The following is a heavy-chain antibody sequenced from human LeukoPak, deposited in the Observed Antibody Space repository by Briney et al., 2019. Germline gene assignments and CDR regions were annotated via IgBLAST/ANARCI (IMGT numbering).Heavy chain of an antibody. J-gene: IGHJ4*02. V-gene: IGHV3-30*18. CDR3: AKPATVTTSELDY. CDR1: GFTFNTYG. Sequence: PGRSLRLACAASGFTFNTYGMHWVRQAPGKGLEWVAVISNDGINTNYVDSVKGRFTISRDNSKNTLYLQMNSLRAEDTAVYYCAKPATVTTSELDYWGQGTLVTVSS. CDR2: ISNDGINT. D-gene: IGHD4-17*01.